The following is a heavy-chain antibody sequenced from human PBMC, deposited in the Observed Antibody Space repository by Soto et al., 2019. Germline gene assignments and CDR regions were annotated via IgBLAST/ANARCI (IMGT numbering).Heavy chain of an antibody. CDR1: GFPFSSYA. V-gene: IGHV3-23*01. D-gene: IGHD3-10*01. CDR3: ANRGRYYFDY. CDR2: IGSSIDNT. Sequence: PGGSLSLSCAASGFPFSSYAMGWVRQAPGKGLEWVSTIGSSIDNTYYADSVKGRFTISRDNSKNTLHLQMNSLRAEDTAVYFCANRGRYYFDYWGQGALVTVSS. J-gene: IGHJ4*02.